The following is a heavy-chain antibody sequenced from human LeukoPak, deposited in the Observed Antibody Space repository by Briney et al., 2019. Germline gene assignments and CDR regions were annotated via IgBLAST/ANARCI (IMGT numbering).Heavy chain of an antibody. V-gene: IGHV3-73*01. Sequence: GGSLRLSCAASGFTFSGSAMHWVRQASGKGLEWVGRIRSKANSYATAYAASVKGRFTISRDDSKNTAYLQMNSLKTEDTAVYYCTSGGSGSYYPPHYYWGQGTLVTVSS. J-gene: IGHJ4*02. CDR1: GFTFSGSA. CDR3: TSGGSGSYYPPHYY. CDR2: IRSKANSYAT. D-gene: IGHD3-10*01.